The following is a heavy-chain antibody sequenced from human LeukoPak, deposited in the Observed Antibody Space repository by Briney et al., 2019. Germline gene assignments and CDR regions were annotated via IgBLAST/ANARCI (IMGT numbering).Heavy chain of an antibody. D-gene: IGHD6-6*01. J-gene: IGHJ4*02. CDR1: GGSISRYY. CDR2: IYYSGSI. V-gene: IGHV4-59*08. Sequence: PSETLSLTCTVSGGSISRYYWSWFRQPPGKGLEWIAYIYYSGSINYNPSLKSRVTISLDTSKNQVSLNLRSVTATDTAVYYCARHAGNKGSSPLIDYWGQGTLVTVSS. CDR3: ARHAGNKGSSPLIDY.